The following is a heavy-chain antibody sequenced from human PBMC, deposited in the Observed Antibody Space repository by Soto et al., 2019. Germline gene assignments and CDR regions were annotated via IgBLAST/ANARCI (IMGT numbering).Heavy chain of an antibody. CDR2: MNPNSGNT. CDR1: GYTFTSYD. J-gene: IGHJ5*02. V-gene: IGHV1-8*01. CDR3: ARALGAARHLGWFDP. Sequence: QVQLVQSGAEVKKPGASVKVSCKASGYTFTSYDINWVRQATGQGLEWMGWMNPNSGNTGYAQKFKGRVNMTRNTSISTAYMELSSLRSEDTAVYYCARALGAARHLGWFDPWGQGTLVTVSS. D-gene: IGHD6-6*01.